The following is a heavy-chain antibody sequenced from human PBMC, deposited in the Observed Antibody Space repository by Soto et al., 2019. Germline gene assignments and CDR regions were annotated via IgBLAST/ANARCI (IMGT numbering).Heavy chain of an antibody. CDR2: ILSKAGNYAT. Sequence: EVQLVESGGGLVQPRGSLKLSCAASGFIFSGSAVHWVRQASGKGLEWVGRILSKAGNYATAYPASMKGRFTISRDDSENTAFLQMNSLKTEDTAVYYCMRGGSPYYYDYWGQGTLVAVSS. CDR1: GFIFSGSA. V-gene: IGHV3-73*01. J-gene: IGHJ4*02. CDR3: MRGGSPYYYDY.